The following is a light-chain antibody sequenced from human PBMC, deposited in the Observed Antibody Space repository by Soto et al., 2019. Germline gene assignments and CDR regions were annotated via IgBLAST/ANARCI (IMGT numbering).Light chain of an antibody. Sequence: DIMMTQSPLSLPVTPGEPASISCRSSQSLLHSNGYSYVDWYVQKPGQSPQLLIYLAANRASGVPERFSGSGSGTDFTLKISRVEAEDVGVYYCMQALQTWTFGQGTKVEIK. CDR1: QSLLHSNGYSY. J-gene: IGKJ1*01. CDR2: LAA. CDR3: MQALQTWT. V-gene: IGKV2-28*01.